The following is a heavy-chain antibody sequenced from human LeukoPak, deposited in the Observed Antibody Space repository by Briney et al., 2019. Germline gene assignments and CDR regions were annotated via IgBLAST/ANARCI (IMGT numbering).Heavy chain of an antibody. V-gene: IGHV5-10-1*01. CDR1: GYSFTSYW. Sequence: GESLKISRKGSGYSFTSYWISWVRQMPGKGLEWMGRIDPSDSYTKYSPSFQGHVTISADKSISTACLQWSSLKASDTAMYYCARHLGRCSGGSCYSLPTVDYWGQGTLVTVSS. J-gene: IGHJ4*02. CDR2: IDPSDSYT. D-gene: IGHD2-15*01. CDR3: ARHLGRCSGGSCYSLPTVDY.